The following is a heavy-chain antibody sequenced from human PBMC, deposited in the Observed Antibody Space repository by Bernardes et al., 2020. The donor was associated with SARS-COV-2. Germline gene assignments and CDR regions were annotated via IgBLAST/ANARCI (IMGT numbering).Heavy chain of an antibody. D-gene: IGHD3-16*01. Sequence: SETLSLTCTVSGGSISSSDYYWGWIRQPPGKGLEWIGSIYYSGSTYYNPSLKSRVTISVDTSKNQFPLKLSSVTAADTAVYYCARPLAGGTTDSGFDYWGQGTLVTVSS. V-gene: IGHV4-39*01. J-gene: IGHJ4*02. CDR2: IYYSGST. CDR1: GGSISSSDYY. CDR3: ARPLAGGTTDSGFDY.